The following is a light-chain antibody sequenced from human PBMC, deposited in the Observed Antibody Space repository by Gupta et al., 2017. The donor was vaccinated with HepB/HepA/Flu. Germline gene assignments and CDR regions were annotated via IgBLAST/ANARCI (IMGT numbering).Light chain of an antibody. V-gene: IGLV1-44*01. CDR1: SSNIGSNV. CDR2: SNN. CDR3: AAWDDSLNGVV. Sequence: QSLLTQPPSASGTPGQRVTISSSGSSSNIGSNVVNWYQQLPGTAPKLLIYSNNQGPSGVPDRFSGSKSGTSASLAISGLQSEDEADYYCAAWDDSLNGVVFGGGTKLTVL. J-gene: IGLJ2*01.